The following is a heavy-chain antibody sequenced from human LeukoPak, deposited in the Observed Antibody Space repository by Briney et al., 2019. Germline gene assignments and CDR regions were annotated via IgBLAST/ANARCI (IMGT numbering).Heavy chain of an antibody. J-gene: IGHJ5*02. CDR2: IYHTGST. CDR1: GVSFSGYY. V-gene: IGHV4-34*01. CDR3: ARLQYCSGTSCYWFDP. Sequence: SETLSLTCAVYGVSFSGYYWSWIRQPLGKGLEWIGYIYHTGSTYYNPSLKSRVTISVDTSKNQFSLRLSSVTAADTAVYYCARLQYCSGTSCYWFDPWGQGTLVTVSS. D-gene: IGHD2-2*01.